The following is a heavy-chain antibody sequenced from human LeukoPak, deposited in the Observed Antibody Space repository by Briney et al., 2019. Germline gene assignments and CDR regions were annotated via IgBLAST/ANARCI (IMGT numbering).Heavy chain of an antibody. CDR3: ARQAVAGAFDI. J-gene: IGHJ3*02. D-gene: IGHD6-19*01. Sequence: GGSLRLSCAASGFTFSSYAMHWVRQAPGKGLEWVAVISYDGRNKYYADSVKGRFTISRDNSKNTLYLQMNSLRAEDTAVYYCARQAVAGAFDIWGQGTMVTVSS. CDR1: GFTFSSYA. CDR2: ISYDGRNK. V-gene: IGHV3-30*04.